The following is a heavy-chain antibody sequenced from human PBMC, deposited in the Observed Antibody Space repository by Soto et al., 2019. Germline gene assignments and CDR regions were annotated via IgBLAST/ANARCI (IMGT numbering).Heavy chain of an antibody. CDR2: TSYDGTNE. Sequence: QVQLVESGGGVVQPGRSLRLSCAASGFAFRGFGMHWVRQAPGKGLEWVAFTSYDGTNEYYVDSVKGRFTISRDNSQNTLYLQMNSLRAADTAVYYCAKVIAAVGTGVGGMDVWGQGTTVTVSS. D-gene: IGHD6-13*01. V-gene: IGHV3-30*18. CDR1: GFAFRGFG. CDR3: AKVIAAVGTGVGGMDV. J-gene: IGHJ6*02.